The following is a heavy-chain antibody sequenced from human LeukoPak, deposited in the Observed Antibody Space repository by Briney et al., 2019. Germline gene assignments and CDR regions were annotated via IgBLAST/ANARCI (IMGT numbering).Heavy chain of an antibody. D-gene: IGHD3-10*02. Sequence: GGSLRLSCAASGFTFSSYWMSWVRQAPGKGLEWVANIKQDGSEKYYVDSVKGRFTISRDNAKNSLYLQMNSLRAGDTAVYYCAELGITMIGGVWGKGTTVTISS. V-gene: IGHV3-7*01. CDR2: IKQDGSEK. CDR1: GFTFSSYW. CDR3: AELGITMIGGV. J-gene: IGHJ6*04.